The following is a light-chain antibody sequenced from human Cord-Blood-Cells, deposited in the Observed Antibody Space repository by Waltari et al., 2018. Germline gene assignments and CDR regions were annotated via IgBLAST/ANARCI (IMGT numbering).Light chain of an antibody. V-gene: IGLV2-8*01. CDR1: SSDVGGYNY. CDR3: SSYAGSNNVV. J-gene: IGLJ2*01. CDR2: EVS. Sequence: QSALTQPPSASGSPGQSVTISCTGTSSDVGGYNYVSWYQQHPGKAPKLMIYEVSKRPSGVPVRFSGSKSGNPASLTVSGFQAEDEADYYCSSYAGSNNVVFGGGTKLTVL.